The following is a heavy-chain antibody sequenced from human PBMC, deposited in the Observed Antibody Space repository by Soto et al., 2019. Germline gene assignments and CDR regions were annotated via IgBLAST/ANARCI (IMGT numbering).Heavy chain of an antibody. J-gene: IGHJ4*02. D-gene: IGHD5-18*01. V-gene: IGHV1-18*04. CDR1: GYTCTSYG. CDR2: ISAYNGNT. CDR3: ARVDTAMARFAY. Sequence: PSVKGSCKASGYTCTSYGTSWARQASGEGRACMGRISAYNGNTNYAQKLQGTFTMTTDTSTSTAYMELRSLRSEETAVYYCARVDTAMARFAYWAKGTLVAVSA.